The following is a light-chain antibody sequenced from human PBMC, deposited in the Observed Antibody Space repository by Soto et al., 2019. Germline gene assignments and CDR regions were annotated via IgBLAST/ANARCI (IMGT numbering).Light chain of an antibody. CDR2: GAS. V-gene: IGKV3-20*01. J-gene: IGKJ4*01. CDR3: QQYGSSSLT. Sequence: EIVLTQSPGTLSLSPGERANLSCRASQSVSSSYLAWYQQKPGQAPRLLIYGASSRATGIPDRFSGSGSGTDFTLTISRLEPEDFAVYYCQQYGSSSLTFGGGTNVEIK. CDR1: QSVSSSY.